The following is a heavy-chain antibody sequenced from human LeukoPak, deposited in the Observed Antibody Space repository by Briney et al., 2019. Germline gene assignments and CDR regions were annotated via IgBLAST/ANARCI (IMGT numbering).Heavy chain of an antibody. CDR3: ARRCSSTNCFVWYFDS. CDR1: GYSISSGYY. D-gene: IGHD2-2*01. CDR2: IYHSGST. V-gene: IGHV4-38-2*01. Sequence: MSSETLSLTCAVSGYSISSGYYWGWIRQPPGKGLEWIGSIYHSGSTYYNPSLKSRVTISVDTSKNQFSLKLSSVTAADTAVYYCARRCSSTNCFVWYFDSWGRGTLVTVSS. J-gene: IGHJ2*01.